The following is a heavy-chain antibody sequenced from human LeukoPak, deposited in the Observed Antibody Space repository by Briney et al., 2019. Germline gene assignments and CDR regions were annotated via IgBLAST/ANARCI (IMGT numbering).Heavy chain of an antibody. CDR1: GCSISSSSYY. CDR3: ARVSSARSDTLDY. V-gene: IGHV4-39*07. Sequence: PSKTLSLTCTVSGCSISSSSYYWGWIRQPPGKGLEWIGSIYYSGSTYYNPSLKSRVTISVDTSKNQFSLKLSSVTAADTAVYYCARVSSARSDTLDYWGQGTLVTVSS. J-gene: IGHJ4*02. D-gene: IGHD5-18*01. CDR2: IYYSGST.